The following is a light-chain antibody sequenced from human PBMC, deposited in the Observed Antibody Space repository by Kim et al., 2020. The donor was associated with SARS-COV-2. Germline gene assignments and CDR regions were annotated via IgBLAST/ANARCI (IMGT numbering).Light chain of an antibody. Sequence: VSPGERATLSCRASQSLSSNLAWYQQKPGQAPRLLIYGASTRATGIPARFSGSGSGTEFTLTISSLQSEDFAVYYCQQYNNWPQTFGQGTKVEIK. V-gene: IGKV3-15*01. CDR3: QQYNNWPQT. CDR2: GAS. J-gene: IGKJ1*01. CDR1: QSLSSN.